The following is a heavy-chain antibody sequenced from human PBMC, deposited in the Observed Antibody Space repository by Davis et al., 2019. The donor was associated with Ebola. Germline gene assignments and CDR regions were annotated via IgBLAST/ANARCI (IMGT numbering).Heavy chain of an antibody. CDR3: ARDLYYNSLDH. CDR1: GFTFTTYG. D-gene: IGHD3-3*01. V-gene: IGHV3-33*01. J-gene: IGHJ4*02. Sequence: GESLKISCAASGFTFTTYGVHWVRQAPGKGLEWVTLIGYDGRNKQYVDSVKDRFTISRDDSKSTVYLQMNSLRAEDTAKYYCARDLYYNSLDHWGQGTLVTVSS. CDR2: IGYDGRNK.